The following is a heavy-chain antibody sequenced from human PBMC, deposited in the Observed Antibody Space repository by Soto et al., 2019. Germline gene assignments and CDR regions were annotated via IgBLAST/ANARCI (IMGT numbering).Heavy chain of an antibody. CDR2: IIPIFGTA. J-gene: IGHJ6*02. D-gene: IGHD4-17*01. Sequence: SVKVSCKASGGTFSSYAISWVRQAPGQGLEWMGGIIPIFGTANYAQKFQGRVTITADESTSTAYMELSSLRSEDTAVYYCARDPHPMDYGDYEYYYYYGMDVWGQGTTVTVSS. CDR1: GGTFSSYA. V-gene: IGHV1-69*13. CDR3: ARDPHPMDYGDYEYYYYYGMDV.